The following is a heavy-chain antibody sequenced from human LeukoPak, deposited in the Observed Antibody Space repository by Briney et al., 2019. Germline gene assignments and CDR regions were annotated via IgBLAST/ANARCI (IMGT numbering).Heavy chain of an antibody. CDR3: ARSYCSSTSCLGLYYYYMDV. D-gene: IGHD2-2*01. CDR1: GGSISSYY. J-gene: IGHJ6*03. V-gene: IGHV4-59*12. Sequence: SETLSLTCTVSGGSISSYYWSWIRQPPGKGLEWIGYNYYSGSTYYNPSLKSRVTISVDRSKNQFSLKLSSVTAADTAVYYCARSYCSSTSCLGLYYYYMDVWGKGTTVTVSS. CDR2: NYYSGST.